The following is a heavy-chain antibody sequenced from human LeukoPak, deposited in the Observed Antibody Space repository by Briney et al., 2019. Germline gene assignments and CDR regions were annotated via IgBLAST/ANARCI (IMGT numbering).Heavy chain of an antibody. Sequence: GGSLRLSCAASGFTLSSYSMHWVRQAPGKGLEFVSAISKNGRNTYYGNSMKGRFTISRDNSKNTLYLQMNSLRAEDTAVYYCAKKGYDYVWGSYRQFDYWGQGTLVTVSS. CDR1: GFTLSSYS. J-gene: IGHJ4*02. CDR3: AKKGYDYVWGSYRQFDY. CDR2: ISKNGRNT. V-gene: IGHV3-64*01. D-gene: IGHD3-16*02.